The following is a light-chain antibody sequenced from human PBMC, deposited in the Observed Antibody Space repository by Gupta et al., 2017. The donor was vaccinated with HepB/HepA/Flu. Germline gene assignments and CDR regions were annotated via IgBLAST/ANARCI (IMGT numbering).Light chain of an antibody. Sequence: DIKMTQSPSTLSEYIGDRVTITCRTSQSIGKWFAWYQQHPGKAPKFLIYYGSSGEYGVPSRFSGSGSGTEFTLTITSRQPDDFATYYCQHYYSFPWAFGQGTKVDIK. V-gene: IGKV1-5*03. CDR3: QHYYSFPWA. J-gene: IGKJ1*01. CDR2: YGS. CDR1: QSIGKW.